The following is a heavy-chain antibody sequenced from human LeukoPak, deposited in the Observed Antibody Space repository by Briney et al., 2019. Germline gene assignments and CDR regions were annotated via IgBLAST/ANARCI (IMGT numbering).Heavy chain of an antibody. CDR3: ARGGLLRYFDWLNDAFDI. Sequence: SETLSLTCAVYGGSFSGYYWSWIRQPPGKGLEWIGEINHSGSTNYNPSLKSRVTISVDTSKNQFSLKLSSVTAADTAVYYCARGGLLRYFDWLNDAFDIWGQGTMVTVSS. CDR1: GGSFSGYY. D-gene: IGHD3-9*01. J-gene: IGHJ3*02. CDR2: INHSGST. V-gene: IGHV4-34*01.